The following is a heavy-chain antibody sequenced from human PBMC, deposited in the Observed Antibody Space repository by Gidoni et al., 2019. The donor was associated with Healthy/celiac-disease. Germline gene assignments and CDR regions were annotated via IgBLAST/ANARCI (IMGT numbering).Heavy chain of an antibody. J-gene: IGHJ4*02. CDR2: ISYDGSNK. D-gene: IGHD6-19*01. CDR1: GFTFSSYG. CDR3: AKLSVAGAYSFDY. Sequence: QLLLLESGGGVVQPGRSLRLSCAASGFTFSSYGMHWVRQAPGKGLEWVAVISYDGSNKYYADSVKGRFTISRDNSKNTLYLQMNSLRAEDTAVYYCAKLSVAGAYSFDYWGQGTLVTVSS. V-gene: IGHV3-30*18.